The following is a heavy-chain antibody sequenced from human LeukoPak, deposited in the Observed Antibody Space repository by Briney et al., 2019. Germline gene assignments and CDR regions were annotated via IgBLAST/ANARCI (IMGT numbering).Heavy chain of an antibody. V-gene: IGHV3-9*01. CDR3: AKEIAGAGGTYYYYGMDV. CDR2: ISWNSGSI. Sequence: GGSLRLSCAASGFTFDDYAMHWVRQAPGKGLEWVSGISWNSGSIGYADSVKGRFTISRDNAKNSLYLQMNSLRAEDTALYYCAKEIAGAGGTYYYYGMDVWGQGTTVTVSS. D-gene: IGHD6-19*01. CDR1: GFTFDDYA. J-gene: IGHJ6*02.